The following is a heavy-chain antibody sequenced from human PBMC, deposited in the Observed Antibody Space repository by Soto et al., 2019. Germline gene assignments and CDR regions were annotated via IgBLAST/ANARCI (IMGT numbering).Heavy chain of an antibody. CDR3: ARGGWLRRNNWFDP. V-gene: IGHV1-8*02. CDR2: MNPNSGNT. D-gene: IGHD5-12*01. CDR1: GYTFTTYS. J-gene: IGHJ5*02. Sequence: ASVKVSCKASGYTFTTYSITWVRQATGQGLEWMGWMNPNSGNTGYAQKFQGRVTMTRNTSISTAYMELSSLRSEDTAVYYCARGGWLRRNNWFDPWGQGTLVTVSS.